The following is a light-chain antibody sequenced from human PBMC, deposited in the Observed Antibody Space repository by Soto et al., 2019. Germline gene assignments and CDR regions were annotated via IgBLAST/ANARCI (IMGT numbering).Light chain of an antibody. Sequence: EIVLTQSPATLSLSPGERATLSCRASQSVSSYLAWYQQKPGQAPRLLIYDASNRATGIPARFSGSGSGTDFTLTISSLEPEAFAVYYCQQRRSWPRAFGQGTKVEFK. J-gene: IGKJ1*01. CDR3: QQRRSWPRA. CDR2: DAS. CDR1: QSVSSY. V-gene: IGKV3-11*01.